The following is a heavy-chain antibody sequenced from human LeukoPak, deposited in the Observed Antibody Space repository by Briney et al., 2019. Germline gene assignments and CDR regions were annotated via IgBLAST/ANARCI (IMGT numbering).Heavy chain of an antibody. J-gene: IGHJ1*01. CDR3: ASLDSTKSVF. CDR2: IKQDGSEE. D-gene: IGHD2-2*01. Sequence: GGSLRLTCVASEFGFGRDGISWVRQAPGNGLEWVACIKQDGSEEYYVGSVRGRFTVSVDNGKNSLYLQMNSLRAEDTARYYCASLDSTKSVFWGRGPAVTVSS. CDR1: EFGFGRDG. V-gene: IGHV3-7*01.